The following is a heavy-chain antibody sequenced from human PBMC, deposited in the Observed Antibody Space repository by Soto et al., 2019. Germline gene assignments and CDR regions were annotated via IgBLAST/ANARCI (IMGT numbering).Heavy chain of an antibody. CDR2: IYFRGST. V-gene: IGHV4-39*02. CDR3: AREILTGYYPAGWFDP. J-gene: IGHJ5*02. D-gene: IGHD3-9*01. Sequence: SETLSLTCTVSGGSISSSTYYWGWIRQPPGKRLEWIGSIYFRGSTYYNPSLKSRVTVSVDTSKKQFSLKLTSVTAADTAVYYCAREILTGYYPAGWFDPWGQGTLVTVSS. CDR1: GGSISSSTYY.